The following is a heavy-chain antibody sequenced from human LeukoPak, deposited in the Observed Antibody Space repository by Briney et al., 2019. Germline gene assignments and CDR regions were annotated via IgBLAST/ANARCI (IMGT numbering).Heavy chain of an antibody. V-gene: IGHV1-46*01. D-gene: IGHD2-15*01. CDR3: ARETGLGYCSGGSCWDWFDP. CDR2: VNPSGGST. J-gene: IGHJ5*02. CDR1: GYTFTSYY. Sequence: ASVKVSCKASGYTFTSYYMHWVRQAPGQGLEWMGIVNPSGGSTSYAQKFQGRVTMTRDMSTSTVYMELSSLRSEDTAVYYCARETGLGYCSGGSCWDWFDPWGQGTLVTVSS.